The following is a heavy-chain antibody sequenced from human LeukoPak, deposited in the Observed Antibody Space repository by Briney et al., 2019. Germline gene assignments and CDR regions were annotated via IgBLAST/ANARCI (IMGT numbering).Heavy chain of an antibody. V-gene: IGHV1-69*13. Sequence: GASVKVSCKASGGTFSSYAISWVRQAPGQGLEWMGGIIPIFGTANYAQKFQGRVTITADESTSTAYMELSSLRSEDTAVYYCARGGDPWRLGELSFFDYWGQGTLVTVSS. CDR3: ARGGDPWRLGELSFFDY. CDR1: GGTFSSYA. D-gene: IGHD3-16*02. CDR2: IIPIFGTA. J-gene: IGHJ4*02.